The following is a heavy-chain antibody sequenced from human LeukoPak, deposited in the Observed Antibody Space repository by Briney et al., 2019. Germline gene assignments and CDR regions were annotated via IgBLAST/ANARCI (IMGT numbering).Heavy chain of an antibody. Sequence: GGSLRLSCVASGFTSSDAWMSWVRQAPGKGLEWVGRIKSETDGGTTDYAAPVKGRFTISRDDSKSTVSLQMNSLQSEDTAVYYCTSSSAEEWLFDCWGQGTLVTVSS. V-gene: IGHV3-15*01. CDR3: TSSSAEEWLFDC. CDR2: IKSETDGGTT. J-gene: IGHJ4*02. D-gene: IGHD6-19*01. CDR1: GFTSSDAW.